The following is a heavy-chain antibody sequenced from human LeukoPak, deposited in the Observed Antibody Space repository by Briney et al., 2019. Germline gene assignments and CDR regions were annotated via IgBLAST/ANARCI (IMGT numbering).Heavy chain of an antibody. CDR3: AKDMGRGELVSQD. CDR2: ISWDGGST. D-gene: IGHD3-16*01. CDR1: GFTFDDYT. J-gene: IGHJ4*02. Sequence: GGSLRLSCAASGFTFDDYTMHWVRQAPGKGLEWVSLISWDGGSTYYADSVKGRFTISRDNSKNSLYLQMNSLRTEDTALYYCAKDMGRGELVSQDWGRGTLVTVSS. V-gene: IGHV3-43*01.